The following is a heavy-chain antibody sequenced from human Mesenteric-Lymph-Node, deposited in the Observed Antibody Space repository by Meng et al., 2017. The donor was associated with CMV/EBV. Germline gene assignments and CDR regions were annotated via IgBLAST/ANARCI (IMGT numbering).Heavy chain of an antibody. V-gene: IGHV3-53*01. J-gene: IGHJ4*02. CDR2: VYSGGTT. D-gene: IGHD2-2*01. CDR3: ARSLVRRAMFDY. Sequence: GESLKISCAASGFTVNDNYMSWVRQAPGKGLEWVSVVYSGGTTYYADSVKGRFTIYRDNSRNTVDLQMNSLRAEDTAVYFCARSLVRRAMFDYWGQGTLATVSS. CDR1: GFTVNDNY.